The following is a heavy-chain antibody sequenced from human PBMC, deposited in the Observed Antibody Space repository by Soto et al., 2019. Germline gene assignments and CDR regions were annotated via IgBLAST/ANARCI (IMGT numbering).Heavy chain of an antibody. Sequence: EVQLVESGGGLVQPGGSLILSCAASGFTFNTYHMNWVRQAQGKGLEGVSYIHGGGNRLYYADSVKGRFTISRDNARNSVCLQMTSLRAEDTAVYYCARYGTTEITTSHYEMDGWGQGTTVTVSS. V-gene: IGHV3-48*03. CDR1: GFTFNTYH. CDR2: IHGGGNRL. D-gene: IGHD3-22*01. J-gene: IGHJ6*02. CDR3: ARYGTTEITTSHYEMDG.